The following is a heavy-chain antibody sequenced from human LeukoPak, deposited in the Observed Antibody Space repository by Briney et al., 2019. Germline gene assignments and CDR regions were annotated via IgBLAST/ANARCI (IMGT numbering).Heavy chain of an antibody. J-gene: IGHJ4*02. CDR1: GFTFSDYG. CDR3: VKDMKIKAAGYYFDY. Sequence: GGSLRLSCAASGFTFSDYGMPWVRQAPGKGLEWVAVIANDGRDKKYADSVRGRFTISRDNSENTVYLQMNSLRAEDTAVFYCVKDMKIKAAGYYFDYWGQGTLVTVSS. D-gene: IGHD6-13*01. CDR2: IANDGRDK. V-gene: IGHV3-30*18.